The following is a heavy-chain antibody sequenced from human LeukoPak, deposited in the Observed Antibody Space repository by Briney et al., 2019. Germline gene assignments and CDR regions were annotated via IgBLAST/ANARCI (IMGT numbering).Heavy chain of an antibody. J-gene: IGHJ4*02. D-gene: IGHD6-19*01. Sequence: SETLSLTYTVSGGSITTYYWTWIRQPPGKGLEWIGYMSNSGSTNYNPSLKSRATISGDTSKNQFSLKLSSVTAADTAVYYCARGHSSGHYFDYWGQGTLDTLSS. CDR2: MSNSGST. CDR3: ARGHSSGHYFDY. CDR1: GGSITTYY. V-gene: IGHV4-59*01.